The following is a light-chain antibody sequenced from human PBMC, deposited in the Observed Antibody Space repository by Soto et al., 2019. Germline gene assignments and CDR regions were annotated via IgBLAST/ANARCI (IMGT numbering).Light chain of an antibody. CDR3: QQSSEATWT. CDR2: AAS. Sequence: DIQMTQSPSSLSASVGDRVTITCRASQSISSYLTWYQQKPGKAPKLLIYAASSLQSGLPSRFSGSGSGTDFTLTISSLQPEDFATYYCQQSSEATWTFGQGTKVEIK. CDR1: QSISSY. J-gene: IGKJ1*01. V-gene: IGKV1-39*01.